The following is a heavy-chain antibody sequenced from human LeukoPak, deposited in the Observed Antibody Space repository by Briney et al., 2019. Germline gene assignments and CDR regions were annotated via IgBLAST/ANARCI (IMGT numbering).Heavy chain of an antibody. CDR1: GFTFSSYA. D-gene: IGHD6-19*01. V-gene: IGHV3-23*01. CDR2: ISGSGGST. J-gene: IGHJ4*02. CDR3: AKDQDSSGWYGFDY. Sequence: GGSLRLSCAASGFTFSSYAMSWVRQAPGKGLEWVSVISGSGGSTYYADSVKGRFTISRDNSKNTLYLQMNSLRAEDTAVYYCAKDQDSSGWYGFDYWGQGTLVTVSS.